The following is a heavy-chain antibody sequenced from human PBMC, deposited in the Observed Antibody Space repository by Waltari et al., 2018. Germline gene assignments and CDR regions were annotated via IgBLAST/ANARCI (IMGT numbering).Heavy chain of an antibody. D-gene: IGHD3-3*01. Sequence: EVQLVESGGGLVQPGGSLRLSCAASGFTFSSYSMNWVRQAPGKGLEWVLYISGGSNSIWYADSVKGRFTISRDNAKNSLYLQMNSLRAEDTAVYYCARDWSWSFDYWGQGTLVTVSS. CDR3: ARDWSWSFDY. CDR1: GFTFSSYS. V-gene: IGHV3-48*01. J-gene: IGHJ4*02. CDR2: ISGGSNSI.